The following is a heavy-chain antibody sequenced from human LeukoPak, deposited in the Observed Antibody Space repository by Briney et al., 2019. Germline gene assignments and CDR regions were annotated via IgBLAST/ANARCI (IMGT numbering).Heavy chain of an antibody. CDR1: GYTFTGYY. V-gene: IGHV1-2*04. CDR2: INPNSGGT. CDR3: ARRYCSGGSCYDDY. J-gene: IGHJ4*02. Sequence: ASVKVSCKASGYTFTGYYMHWVRQAPGQGLEWMGWINPNSGGTNYAQKLQGWVTMTRDTSISTAYMELSRLRSDDTAVYYCARRYCSGGSCYDDYWGQGTLVTVSS. D-gene: IGHD2-15*01.